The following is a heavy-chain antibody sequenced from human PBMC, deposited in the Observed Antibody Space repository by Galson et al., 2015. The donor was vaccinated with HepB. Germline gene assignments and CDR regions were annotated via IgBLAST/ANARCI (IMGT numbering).Heavy chain of an antibody. CDR3: ARGRRWGGYYYYYYMDV. D-gene: IGHD4-23*01. V-gene: IGHV4-59*01. J-gene: IGHJ6*03. CDR1: GGPISSYY. CDR2: IYYSGST. Sequence: ETLSLTCTVSGGPISSYYWSWIRQPPGKGLEWIGYIYYSGSTNYNPSLKSRVTISVDTSKNQFSLKLSSVTAADTAVYYCARGRRWGGYYYYYYMDVWGKGTTVTVSS.